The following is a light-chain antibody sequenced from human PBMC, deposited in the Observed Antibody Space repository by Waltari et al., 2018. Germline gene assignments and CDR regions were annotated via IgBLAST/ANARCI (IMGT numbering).Light chain of an antibody. V-gene: IGLV1-51*01. CDR3: GTWDSSLRGGV. CDR2: DNN. J-gene: IGLJ2*01. CDR1: SSNSGTNY. Sequence: QSVLTQPPSVSAAPGQQVPISCPGSSSNSGTNYVAWYQQFPGTAPKLLIYDNNKRPSGIPDRFSGSKSGTSATLGITGLQTGDEADYYCGTWDSSLRGGVFGGGTKLTVL.